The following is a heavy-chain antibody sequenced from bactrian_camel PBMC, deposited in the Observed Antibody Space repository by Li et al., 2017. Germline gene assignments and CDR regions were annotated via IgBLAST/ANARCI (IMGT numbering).Heavy chain of an antibody. CDR1: GSGYISGTAC. V-gene: IGHV3S1*01. Sequence: HVQLVESGGGSVNAGGSLTLSCAASGSGYISGTACMGWFRQAPGKEREGVAGIDTRSGSTYYADSVMGRFTISPDNTENTVYLQMNNLKPEDTAMYYWAAKRLRVTPKGLPTSADYQYWGKGTQVTVS. CDR3: AAKRLRVTPKGLPTSADYQY. CDR2: IDTRSGST. D-gene: IGHD4*01. J-gene: IGHJ4*01.